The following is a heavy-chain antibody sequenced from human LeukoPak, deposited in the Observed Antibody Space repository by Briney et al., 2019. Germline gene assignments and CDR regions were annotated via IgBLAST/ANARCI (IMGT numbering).Heavy chain of an antibody. D-gene: IGHD3-9*01. CDR3: ARDALRYFDWLYY. Sequence: SVKVSCKASGGTFSSYAISWVRQAPGQGLEWMGGIIPIFGTANYAQKFQGRVTITADKSTSTAYMELSSLRSEDTAVYYCARDALRYFDWLYYWGQGTLVTISS. J-gene: IGHJ4*02. V-gene: IGHV1-69*06. CDR2: IIPIFGTA. CDR1: GGTFSSYA.